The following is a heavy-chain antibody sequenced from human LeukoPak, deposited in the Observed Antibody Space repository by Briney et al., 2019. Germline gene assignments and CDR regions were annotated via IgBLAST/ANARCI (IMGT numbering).Heavy chain of an antibody. J-gene: IGHJ4*02. D-gene: IGHD6-13*01. CDR1: GFTVSSNY. V-gene: IGHV3-66*04. CDR2: IYSGGST. CDR3: ARQPSFAKRIAAAGNGGEDAFDI. Sequence: PGGSLRLSCAASGFTVSSNYMSWVRQAPGKGLEWVSVIYSGGSTYYADSVKGRFTISRDNSKNTLYLQMNSLRAEDTAVYYCARQPSFAKRIAAAGNGGEDAFDIWGQGTLVTVSS.